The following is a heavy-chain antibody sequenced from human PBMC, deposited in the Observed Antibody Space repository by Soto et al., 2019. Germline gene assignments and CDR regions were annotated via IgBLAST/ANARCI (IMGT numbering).Heavy chain of an antibody. V-gene: IGHV3-23*01. J-gene: IGHJ5*02. D-gene: IGHD1-1*01. Sequence: LRLSCVVSGFTFSSYGMTWVRQAPGKGLEWVSGISASGSSTYYADSVKGRFIISRDDSXXXXYXXXNXLXXXDXAVYFCAKTGARGWFDPWGQGTLVTVSS. CDR1: GFTFSSYG. CDR3: AKTGARGWFDP. CDR2: ISASGSST.